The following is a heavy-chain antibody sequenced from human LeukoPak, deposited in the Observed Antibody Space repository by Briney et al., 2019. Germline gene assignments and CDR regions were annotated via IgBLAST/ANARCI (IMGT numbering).Heavy chain of an antibody. CDR1: GFTFSSYS. J-gene: IGHJ4*02. CDR3: AREGYSYGYGY. CDR2: ISSSSSYI. V-gene: IGHV3-21*01. D-gene: IGHD5-18*01. Sequence: GGSLRRYCEASGFTFSSYSMNWVRQAPGKGLEWVSSISSSSSYIYYADSVKGRFTISRDNAKNSLYLQMNSLRAEDTAVYYCAREGYSYGYGYWGQGTLVTVSS.